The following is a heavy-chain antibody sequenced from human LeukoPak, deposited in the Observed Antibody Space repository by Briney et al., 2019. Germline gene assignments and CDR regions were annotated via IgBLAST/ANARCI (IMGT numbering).Heavy chain of an antibody. CDR1: GYTFTSYG. D-gene: IGHD6-19*01. CDR2: IGANNGNT. V-gene: IGHV1-18*04. CDR3: ARDRGSGWHFTFDY. Sequence: ASVKVSCKASGYTFTSYGISWVRQAPGQGLEWMGWIGANNGNTNYAQKLQGRVTMTTDTSTSTAYMELRSLRSDDTAVYYCARDRGSGWHFTFDYWGQGTLVTVSS. J-gene: IGHJ4*02.